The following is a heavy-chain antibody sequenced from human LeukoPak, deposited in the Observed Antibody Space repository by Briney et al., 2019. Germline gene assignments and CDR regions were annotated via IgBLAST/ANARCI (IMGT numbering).Heavy chain of an antibody. D-gene: IGHD6-19*01. CDR2: IYYSGST. Sequence: SETLSLTCAVYGGSISCYYWSWIRQPPGKGLEYIGYIYYSGSTNYNPPLKSRVTISVDMSKSQFSLKLSSVTAADTAVYYCARRDSSGTFDYWGQGTLVTVSS. V-gene: IGHV4-59*08. J-gene: IGHJ4*02. CDR1: GGSISCYY. CDR3: ARRDSSGTFDY.